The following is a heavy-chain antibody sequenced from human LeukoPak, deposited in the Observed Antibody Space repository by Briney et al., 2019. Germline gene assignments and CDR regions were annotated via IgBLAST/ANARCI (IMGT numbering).Heavy chain of an antibody. Sequence: QPGGSLRLSCSASGFTFSSFAMHWVRQAPGKGLEYVSAISSNGGSTYYADSVKGRFTISRDNSKNTLYLQMSSLRAEDTAVYYCVKGVPWWFGSSSAPYYFDYWGQGTLVTVSS. CDR1: GFTFSSFA. V-gene: IGHV3-64D*09. CDR3: VKGVPWWFGSSSAPYYFDY. D-gene: IGHD6-6*01. CDR2: ISSNGGST. J-gene: IGHJ4*02.